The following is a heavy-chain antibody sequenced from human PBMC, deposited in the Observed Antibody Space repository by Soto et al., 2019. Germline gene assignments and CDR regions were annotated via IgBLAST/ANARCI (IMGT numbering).Heavy chain of an antibody. Sequence: SETLSLTCTVSGGSISSRSDYWGWNRQPPGKGLEWIGSIYYSGSTYYNPSLKSRVTISVDTSKNQFSLKLSSVTAADTAVYYCARQGYGSGSYFVYYYGMDVWGQGTTVTVSS. CDR2: IYYSGST. J-gene: IGHJ6*02. V-gene: IGHV4-39*01. CDR3: ARQGYGSGSYFVYYYGMDV. CDR1: GGSISSRSDY. D-gene: IGHD3-10*01.